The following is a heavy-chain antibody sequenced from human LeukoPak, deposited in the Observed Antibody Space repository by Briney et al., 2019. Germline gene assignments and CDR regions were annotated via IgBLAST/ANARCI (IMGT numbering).Heavy chain of an antibody. CDR3: ARDDYGAGYYYMDD. CDR1: GFTFSSYW. J-gene: IGHJ6*03. CDR2: INSGGSST. V-gene: IGHV3-74*01. D-gene: IGHD4-17*01. Sequence: GGSLRLSCAASGFTFSSYWMHWVRQAPGKGLMWVSRINSGGSSTSYADSVKGRFTISRDNAKNTLYLQMNSLRAEDTAVYYCARDDYGAGYYYMDDWGKGTTVTVSS.